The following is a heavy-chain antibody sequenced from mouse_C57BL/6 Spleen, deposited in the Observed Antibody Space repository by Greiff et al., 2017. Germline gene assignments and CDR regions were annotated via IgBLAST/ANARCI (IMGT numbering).Heavy chain of an antibody. J-gene: IGHJ3*01. D-gene: IGHD2-5*01. CDR1: GYTFTDYY. CDR2: INPNNGGT. CDR3: ARSNYSTLAY. V-gene: IGHV1-26*01. Sequence: EVQLQQSGPELVKPGASVKISCKASGYTFTDYYMNWVKQSHGKSLEWIGDINPNNGGTSYNQKFKGKATLTVDKSSSTAYMELRSLTSEDSAVXYCARSNYSTLAYWGQGTLVTVSA.